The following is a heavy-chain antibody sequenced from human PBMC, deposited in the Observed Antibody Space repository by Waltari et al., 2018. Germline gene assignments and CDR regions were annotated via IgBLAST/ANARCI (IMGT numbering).Heavy chain of an antibody. CDR2: IIPILGTA. D-gene: IGHD4-17*01. J-gene: IGHJ6*02. CDR3: ARGHPPGGDYVYYYYGLDL. Sequence: QVQLVQSGAEVKKPGSSVKVSCKAAGGTFSSYALSWVRQAPGQGLEWMGRIIPILGTANYAQKFQGRVTITADKSTRTVYMDLNRLRSEDTAVYYCARGHPPGGDYVYYYYGLDLWGQGTTVTVSS. CDR1: GGTFSSYA. V-gene: IGHV1-69*08.